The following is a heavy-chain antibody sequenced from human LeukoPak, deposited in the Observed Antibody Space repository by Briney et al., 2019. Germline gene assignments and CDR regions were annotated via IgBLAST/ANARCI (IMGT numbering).Heavy chain of an antibody. CDR1: GFTVRSKY. D-gene: IGHD3-22*01. V-gene: IGHV3-66*01. CDR2: IYSDGST. CDR3: TRGDGGSSGPCR. Sequence: PGGSLRLSCAASGFTVRSKYMSWVRQAPGKGPEWVSVIYSDGSTHYADSVKGRFIISRDNSKNTVYFQMNSLRVEDTALYYCTRGDGGSSGPCRWGQGTLVTVSS. J-gene: IGHJ4*02.